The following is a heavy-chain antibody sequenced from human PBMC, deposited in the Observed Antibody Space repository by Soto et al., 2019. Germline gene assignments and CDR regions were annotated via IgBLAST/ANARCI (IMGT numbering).Heavy chain of an antibody. CDR1: GFTFSSYS. CDR2: ISSSSSTI. D-gene: IGHD2-15*01. CDR3: ARDRRDIVVVVAATVAFDI. V-gene: IGHV3-48*01. Sequence: GSLRLSCAASGFTFSSYSMNWVRQAPGKGLEWVSYISSSSSTIYYADSVKGRFTISRDNAKNSLYLQMNSLRAEDTAVYYCARDRRDIVVVVAATVAFDIWGQGTMVTVSS. J-gene: IGHJ3*02.